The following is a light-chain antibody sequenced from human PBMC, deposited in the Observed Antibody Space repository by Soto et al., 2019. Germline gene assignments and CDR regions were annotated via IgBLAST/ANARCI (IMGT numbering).Light chain of an antibody. Sequence: EIVLTQSPGTLSLSPGERATLSCRASQSVSSSVVAWYQQKPGQAPRLLIYGASSRATGIPDRFSGSGSATVLTLTIRILGAEVLARYYCQQYDSSPRTFGPGTKVDIK. CDR1: QSVSSSV. V-gene: IGKV3-20*01. CDR2: GAS. J-gene: IGKJ3*01. CDR3: QQYDSSPRT.